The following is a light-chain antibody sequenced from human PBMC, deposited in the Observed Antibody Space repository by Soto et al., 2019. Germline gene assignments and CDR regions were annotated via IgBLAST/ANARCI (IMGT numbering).Light chain of an antibody. J-gene: IGLJ3*02. CDR3: VTWDSRLYVVV. CDR1: SFDIGNNY. CDR2: DND. Sequence: QSVLTQPPSVSAAPGQKVTISCSGGSFDIGNNYVSWYQQLPGTVPKLLIYDNDKRPSGIPDRFSGSKSGTSATLGITGLQTGDEADYFCVTWDSRLYVVVFGGGTKVTVL. V-gene: IGLV1-51*01.